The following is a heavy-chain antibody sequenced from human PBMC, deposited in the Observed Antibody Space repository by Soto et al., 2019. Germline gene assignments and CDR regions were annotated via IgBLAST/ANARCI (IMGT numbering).Heavy chain of an antibody. V-gene: IGHV1-46*03. D-gene: IGHD4-17*01. CDR3: ASISVTTSVTRDY. Sequence: ASVKVSCKASGYTFTSYAMNWVRQAPGQGLEWMGIINPSGGSTSYAQKFQGRVTMTRDTSTSTVYMELSSLRSEDTAVYYCASISVTTSVTRDYWGQGTLVTVSS. J-gene: IGHJ4*02. CDR1: GYTFTSYA. CDR2: INPSGGST.